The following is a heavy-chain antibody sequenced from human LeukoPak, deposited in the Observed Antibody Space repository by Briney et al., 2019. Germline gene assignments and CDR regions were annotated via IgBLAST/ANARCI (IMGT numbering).Heavy chain of an antibody. CDR1: GGSISSYY. V-gene: IGHV4-59*04. CDR3: ARQFLVPADGYYYGMDV. Sequence: SETLSLTCTVSGGSISSYYWSWIRQPPGKGLEWIGYIYYSGSTYYNPSLKSRVTISVDTSKNQFSLKLSSVTAADTAVYYCARQFLVPADGYYYGMDVWGQGTTVTVSS. J-gene: IGHJ6*02. CDR2: IYYSGST. D-gene: IGHD2-2*01.